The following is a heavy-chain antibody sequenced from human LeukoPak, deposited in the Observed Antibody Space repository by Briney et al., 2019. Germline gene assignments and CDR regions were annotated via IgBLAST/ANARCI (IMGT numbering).Heavy chain of an antibody. CDR3: ARVGGSYNY. J-gene: IGHJ4*02. CDR1: GGSISSYY. D-gene: IGHD1-26*01. Sequence: SSETLSLTCTVSGGSISSYYWSWIRQPPGKGLEWIGYIYYSGSTNYNPSLKSRVTISVETSKNQFSLKLSSVTAADTAVYYCARVGGSYNYWGQGTLVTVSS. CDR2: IYYSGST. V-gene: IGHV4-59*01.